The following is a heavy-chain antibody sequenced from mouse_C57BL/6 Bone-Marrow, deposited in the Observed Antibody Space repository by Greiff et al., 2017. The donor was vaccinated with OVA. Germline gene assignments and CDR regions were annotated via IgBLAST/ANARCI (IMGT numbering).Heavy chain of an antibody. CDR3: ASYYSNYVRFAY. D-gene: IGHD2-5*01. Sequence: QVQLQQSGAELARPGASVKLSCKASGYTFTSYGISWVKQRTGQGLEWIGEIYPRSGNTYYNEKFKGKATLTADKSSSTAYMELRSLTSEDSAVYFCASYYSNYVRFAYWGQGTLVTVSA. CDR1: GYTFTSYG. CDR2: IYPRSGNT. J-gene: IGHJ3*01. V-gene: IGHV1-81*01.